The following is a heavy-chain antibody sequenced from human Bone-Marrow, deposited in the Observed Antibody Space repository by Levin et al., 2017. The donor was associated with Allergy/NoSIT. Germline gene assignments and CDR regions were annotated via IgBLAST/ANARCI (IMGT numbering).Heavy chain of an antibody. Sequence: GESLKISCAASGFTFSTYAMNWVRQAPGKGLKWVSVVSGSGDSTNYADSVKGRFTISRDNSKNTLYLQMNSLRVEDTAIYYCAKGEGYGALDYWGQGTLVTVSS. CDR3: AKGEGYGALDY. V-gene: IGHV3-23*01. D-gene: IGHD4-17*01. J-gene: IGHJ4*02. CDR1: GFTFSTYA. CDR2: VSGSGDST.